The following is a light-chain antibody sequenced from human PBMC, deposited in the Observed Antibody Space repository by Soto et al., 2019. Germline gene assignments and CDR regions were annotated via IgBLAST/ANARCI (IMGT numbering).Light chain of an antibody. CDR2: EVN. V-gene: IGLV2-14*01. Sequence: QSVLAQPSSVSGSPGQSITISCTGTSTDVGGYNYVSWYQHHPGKGPKLIIYEVNNRPSGVSDRFSGSKSGNKASLTISNLEAEDEADYYCSSYTSSSTYVFGTGTKVTVL. CDR3: SSYTSSSTYV. J-gene: IGLJ1*01. CDR1: STDVGGYNY.